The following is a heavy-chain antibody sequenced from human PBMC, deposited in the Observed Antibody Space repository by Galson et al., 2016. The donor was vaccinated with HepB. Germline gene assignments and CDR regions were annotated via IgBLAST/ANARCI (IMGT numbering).Heavy chain of an antibody. V-gene: IGHV3-30*04. D-gene: IGHD2-15*01. CDR1: GFNLGSYI. CDR2: ISYDGSTT. Sequence: SLRLSCAASGFNLGSYIMYWVRQAPGKGPEWAALISYDGSTTDYTDSAKDRFTISRDNSKNTLYLQMNGLTTEDTAVYYCARVRGYVDYWGQGTLVIVSS. J-gene: IGHJ4*02. CDR3: ARVRGYVDY.